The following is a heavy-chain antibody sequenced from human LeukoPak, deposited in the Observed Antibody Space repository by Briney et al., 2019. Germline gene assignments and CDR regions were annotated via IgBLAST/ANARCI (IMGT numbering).Heavy chain of an antibody. CDR1: GFTFSTYG. D-gene: IGHD3-3*01. V-gene: IGHV3-23*01. Sequence: PGGSLRLSCAASGFTFSTYGMSWVRQAPGKGLEWVSTIVSSGSSTYYADSVKGRFTISRDNSKNTLSLQMNSLRAEDTALYYCANARDPHYDFWRGFLGWGQGTLVTVSS. J-gene: IGHJ4*02. CDR2: IVSSGSST. CDR3: ANARDPHYDFWRGFLG.